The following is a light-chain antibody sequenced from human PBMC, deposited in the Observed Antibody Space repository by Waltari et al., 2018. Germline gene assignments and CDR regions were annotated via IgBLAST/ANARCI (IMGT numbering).Light chain of an antibody. CDR1: SSDIGSYDH. CDR3: KSFTTRATYV. Sequence: QSALTQPASVSGSLGQSITISCTGNSSDIGSYDHVSWYQQHPGKAPKVIIFDVNYRPSGVSNRFSGSKSGITASLTISGLQAEDEADYFCKSFTTRATYVFGSGTRVTV. V-gene: IGLV2-14*03. J-gene: IGLJ1*01. CDR2: DVN.